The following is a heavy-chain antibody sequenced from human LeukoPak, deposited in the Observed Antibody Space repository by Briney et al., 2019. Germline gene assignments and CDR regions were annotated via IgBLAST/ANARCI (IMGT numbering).Heavy chain of an antibody. J-gene: IGHJ6*03. D-gene: IGHD6-6*01. CDR3: ARGFSSSNYYYMDV. CDR1: GFTFSSYS. CDR2: ISSSSSYI. Sequence: GGSLRLSCAASGFTFSSYSMNWVRQAPGKGLEWVSSISSSSSYIYYADSVKGRFTISRDNAKNSLYLQMNSLRAEDTAVYYCARGFSSSNYYYMDVWGKGTTVTISS. V-gene: IGHV3-21*01.